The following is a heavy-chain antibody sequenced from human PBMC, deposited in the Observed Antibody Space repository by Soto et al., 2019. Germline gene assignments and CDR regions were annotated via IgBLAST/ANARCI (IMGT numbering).Heavy chain of an antibody. D-gene: IGHD1-26*01. CDR3: GKGRSCYSYSGVDV. CDR2: IYSGGST. CDR1: GFTVSSND. J-gene: IGHJ6*02. Sequence: GGSLRLCCAASGFTVSSNDMSWVRQAPGKGLEWVSVIYSGGSTYYADSVKGRFTISRDNSKNTLYLQMNSLRAEDTAVYYCGKGRSCYSYSGVDVWGQGTTVTVS. V-gene: IGHV3-53*01.